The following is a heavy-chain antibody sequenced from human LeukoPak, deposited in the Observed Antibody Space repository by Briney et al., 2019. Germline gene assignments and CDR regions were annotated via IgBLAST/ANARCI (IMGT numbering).Heavy chain of an antibody. D-gene: IGHD3-22*01. CDR2: INHSGST. J-gene: IGHJ5*02. CDR3: ARAPRRLLLRRPNWFDP. Sequence: SETLSLTCAVYGGSFSGYYWSWIRQPPGKGLEWIGEINHSGSTNYNPSLKSRVTISVDTSKNQFSLKLSSVTAADTAVYYCARAPRRLLLRRPNWFDPWGQGTLVTVSS. CDR1: GGSFSGYY. V-gene: IGHV4-34*01.